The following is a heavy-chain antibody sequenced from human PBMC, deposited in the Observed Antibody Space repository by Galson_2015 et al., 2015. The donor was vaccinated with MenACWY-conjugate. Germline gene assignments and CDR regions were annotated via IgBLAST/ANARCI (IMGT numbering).Heavy chain of an antibody. CDR2: IYDSGTT. J-gene: IGHJ4*02. CDR3: AREFSY. D-gene: IGHD2/OR15-2a*01. Sequence: KGLEWIGLIYDSGTTKYNPSLKGQVTISLDTSKNQASLKLSSVTSADTAVYYCAREFSYWGQGTLVTVSS. V-gene: IGHV4-59*01.